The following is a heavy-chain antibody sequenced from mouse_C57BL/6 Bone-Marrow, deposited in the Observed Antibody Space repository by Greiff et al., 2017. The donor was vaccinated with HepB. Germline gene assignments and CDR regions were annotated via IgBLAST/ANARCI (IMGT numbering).Heavy chain of an antibody. D-gene: IGHD2-5*01. J-gene: IGHJ4*01. Sequence: EVHLVESEGGLVQPGSSMKLSCTASGFTFSDYYMAWVRQVPEKGLEWVANINYDGSSTYYLDSLKSRFIISRDNAKNILYLQMSSLKSEDTATYYCAREDYSNSFYAMGYWGQGASVTVSS. V-gene: IGHV5-16*01. CDR3: AREDYSNSFYAMGY. CDR2: INYDGSST. CDR1: GFTFSDYY.